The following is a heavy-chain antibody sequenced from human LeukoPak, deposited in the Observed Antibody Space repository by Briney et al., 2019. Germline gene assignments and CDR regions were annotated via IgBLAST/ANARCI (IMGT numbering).Heavy chain of an antibody. D-gene: IGHD6-19*01. J-gene: IGHJ4*02. CDR2: MNPNSGNT. V-gene: IGHV1-8*01. Sequence: ASVKVSCKASGYTFTSYDINWVRQATGQGLEWMGWMNPNSGNTGYAQKFQGRVTMTRNTSISTAYMELSSLRSEDTVVYYCARAPGIAVAGTFVNYWGQGTLVTVSS. CDR3: ARAPGIAVAGTFVNY. CDR1: GYTFTSYD.